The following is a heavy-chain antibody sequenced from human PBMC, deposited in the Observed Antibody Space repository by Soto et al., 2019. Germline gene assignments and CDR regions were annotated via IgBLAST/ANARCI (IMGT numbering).Heavy chain of an antibody. D-gene: IGHD2-21*02. V-gene: IGHV4-59*01. Sequence: SETLSLTCTVSGGSISSYYWSWIRQPPGKGLEWIGYIYYSGSTNYNPSLKSRVTISVDTSKNQFSLKLSSVTAADTAVYYCARSDGGSWGQGTLVTVSS. CDR2: IYYSGST. CDR3: ARSDGGS. J-gene: IGHJ5*02. CDR1: GGSISSYY.